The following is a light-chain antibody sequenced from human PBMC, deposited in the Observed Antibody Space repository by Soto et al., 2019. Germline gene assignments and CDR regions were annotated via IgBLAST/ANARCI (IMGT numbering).Light chain of an antibody. CDR1: QTFSNNY. V-gene: IGKV3-20*01. Sequence: EIVLTQSPGTLSLSPGERATLSCRASQTFSNNYLAWYQQKPGQAPRLLIYAAPSRATGIPDRFSGRGSGTDFTLTISRLEPEDFAVYYCQQYAGSSYTFGQGTKLEIK. J-gene: IGKJ2*01. CDR2: AAP. CDR3: QQYAGSSYT.